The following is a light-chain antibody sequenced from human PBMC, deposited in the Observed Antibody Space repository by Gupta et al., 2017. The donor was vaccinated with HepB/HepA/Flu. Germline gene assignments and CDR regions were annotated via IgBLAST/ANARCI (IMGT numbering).Light chain of an antibody. CDR1: QSISSY. J-gene: IGKJ3*01. CDR3: QHRDSTPLT. V-gene: IGKV1-39*01. CDR2: AAS. Sequence: DIQMTQSPSSLSASVGDRVTITCRASQSISSYLNWYQQKPGKAPKLLIYAASSVKSGVPSRFSGSGYGTDFTLTISRRQPEDFATYYCQHRDSTPLTFGHGTKVDIK.